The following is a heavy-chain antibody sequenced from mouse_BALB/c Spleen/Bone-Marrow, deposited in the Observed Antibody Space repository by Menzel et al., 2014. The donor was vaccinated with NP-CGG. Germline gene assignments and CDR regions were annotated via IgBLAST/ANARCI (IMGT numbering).Heavy chain of an antibody. J-gene: IGHJ1*01. Sequence: EVKLVESGGGLVQPGGSRKLSCAASGFTFSSFGMHWVRQAPEKGLEWVAYISSGSSTIYYADTVKGRFTISRDNTKDTLFLQMTSQGSKDTYMYDSAIQGSNDWYFDVWGAGTTVTVSS. D-gene: IGHD1-1*01. V-gene: IGHV5-17*02. CDR3: AIQGSNDWYFDV. CDR2: ISSGSSTI. CDR1: GFTFSSFG.